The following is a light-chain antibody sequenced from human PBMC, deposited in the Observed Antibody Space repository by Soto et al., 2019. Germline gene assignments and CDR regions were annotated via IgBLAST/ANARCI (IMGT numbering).Light chain of an antibody. V-gene: IGLV1-44*01. J-gene: IGLJ3*02. Sequence: QSVLTQPPSASGTPGQRVSISCSGSSSNIGSNTVNWYQQLPGTAPKLLISSNNQRPSGVPDRFSGSKSGTSASLAISGLQCEDGADYHCAVWYDTLNCFWVFGGDQAHRP. CDR1: SSNIGSNT. CDR3: AVWYDTLNCFWV. CDR2: SNN.